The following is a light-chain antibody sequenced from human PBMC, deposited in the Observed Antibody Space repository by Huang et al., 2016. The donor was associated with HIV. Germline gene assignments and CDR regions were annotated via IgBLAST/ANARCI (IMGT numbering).Light chain of an antibody. Sequence: DIVMTQSPDSLAVSPGERATINCKSSQTVLYSLNKKNYLAWFQQKPGRPPKLLIYWATTRESGVPDLFSGSGSGTDFPLTINNLQAEDVAVYFCLQYYSVPQTFGHGTKVEIK. CDR2: WAT. CDR1: QTVLYSLNKKNY. CDR3: LQYYSVPQT. V-gene: IGKV4-1*01. J-gene: IGKJ1*01.